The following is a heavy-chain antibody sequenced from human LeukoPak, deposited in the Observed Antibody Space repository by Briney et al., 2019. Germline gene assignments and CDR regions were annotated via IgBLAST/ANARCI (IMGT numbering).Heavy chain of an antibody. J-gene: IGHJ4*02. D-gene: IGHD6-19*01. CDR2: ISYDGSNK. Sequence: YLRLYCAAYGFTFCSYAMLRLRQAQGQGLKWVADISYDGSNKYYADSVKGRFTISRDNSKNTLYLQMNSLRAEDTAVYYCARDGGSGWYVVYYFDYWGQGTLVTVSS. CDR1: GFTFCSYA. V-gene: IGHV3-30-3*01. CDR3: ARDGGSGWYVVYYFDY.